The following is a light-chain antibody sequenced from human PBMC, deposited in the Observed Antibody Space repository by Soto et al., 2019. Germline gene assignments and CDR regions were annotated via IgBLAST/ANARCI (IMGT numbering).Light chain of an antibody. CDR1: SSDVGGSNH. CDR2: EVD. CDR3: SSYVGSNNFYV. Sequence: QSALTQPPSASGSPGQSVTISCTGTSSDVGGSNHVSWYQQHPGKAPKLMIYEVDKRPSGVPDRLSGSKSGNTASLTVSGLQAEDEADYYCSSYVGSNNFYVFGTGTKLTVL. V-gene: IGLV2-8*01. J-gene: IGLJ1*01.